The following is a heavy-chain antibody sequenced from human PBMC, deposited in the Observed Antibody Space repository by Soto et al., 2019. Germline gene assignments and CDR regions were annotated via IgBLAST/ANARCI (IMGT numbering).Heavy chain of an antibody. CDR3: TRRVDYYDSTGYAP. CDR1: GFTFSGSA. V-gene: IGHV3-73*01. D-gene: IGHD3-22*01. CDR2: IRSKANSYAT. Sequence: EVQLVESGGGLVQPGGSLKLSCAASGFTFSGSAMHWVRQASGKGLEWVGRIRSKANSYATAYAASVKGRFTISRDDSKNTAYLQMNSLKTEDTAMYYCTRRVDYYDSTGYAPWGQGTLVTVSS. J-gene: IGHJ4*02.